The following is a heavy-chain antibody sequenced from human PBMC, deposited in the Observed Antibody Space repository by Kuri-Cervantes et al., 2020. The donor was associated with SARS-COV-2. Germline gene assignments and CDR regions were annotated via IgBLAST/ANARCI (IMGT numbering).Heavy chain of an antibody. Sequence: GGSLRLSCAASGLTFISYAMNWVRQAPGKGLEWVAVVWHDGSNIKYSESVKGRFIISRDNSKNTLFLQMNSLRVDDTAVYYCARVGYDILTGYYVSAFDVWGQGTTVTVSS. CDR2: VWHDGSNI. D-gene: IGHD3-9*01. CDR1: GLTFISYA. V-gene: IGHV3-33*08. CDR3: ARVGYDILTGYYVSAFDV. J-gene: IGHJ6*02.